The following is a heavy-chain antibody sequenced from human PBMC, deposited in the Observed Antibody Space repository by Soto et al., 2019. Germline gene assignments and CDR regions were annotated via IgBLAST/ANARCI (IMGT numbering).Heavy chain of an antibody. CDR2: IYYSGST. D-gene: IGHD5-12*01. Sequence: SETLSLTCTVSGGSISSSSYYWGWIRQPPGKGLEWIGSIYYSGSTYYNPSLKSRVTISVDTSKNQFSLKLSSVTAADTAVYYCARYWPPGSVATERFDYWGQGTLVTVSS. V-gene: IGHV4-39*01. CDR1: GGSISSSSYY. CDR3: ARYWPPGSVATERFDY. J-gene: IGHJ4*02.